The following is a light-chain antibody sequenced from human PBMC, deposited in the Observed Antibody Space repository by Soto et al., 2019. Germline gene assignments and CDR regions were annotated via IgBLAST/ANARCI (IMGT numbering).Light chain of an antibody. Sequence: DIQMTQSPSSLSASVGDRVTITCRASQSISSFLSWYQQKPGKAPNLLIYGVSSLQSGVPSRFSGSGSGTDFTLTISGLRPEDFATYYCQQYNSYSWTFGQGTKVDIK. CDR2: GVS. CDR1: QSISSF. CDR3: QQYNSYSWT. J-gene: IGKJ1*01. V-gene: IGKV1-39*01.